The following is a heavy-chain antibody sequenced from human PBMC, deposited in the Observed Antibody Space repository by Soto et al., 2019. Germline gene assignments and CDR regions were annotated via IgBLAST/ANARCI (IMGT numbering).Heavy chain of an antibody. CDR2: ISGSSGST. J-gene: IGHJ4*02. CDR3: AKDSTAGPYYFDY. CDR1: GFPFSGYS. D-gene: IGHD5-18*01. Sequence: GGSLRLSCGASGFPFSGYSVNWVRHPAKKGLEWVSISGSSGSTYYADSVKGRFTISRDNSKNTLYLQMNSLRAEDTAVYYCAKDSTAGPYYFDYWGQGTLVTVSS. V-gene: IGHV3-23*01.